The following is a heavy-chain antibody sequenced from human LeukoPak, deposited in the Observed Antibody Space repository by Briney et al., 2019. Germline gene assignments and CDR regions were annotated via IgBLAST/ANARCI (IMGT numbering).Heavy chain of an antibody. V-gene: IGHV3-21*01. J-gene: IGHJ3*02. CDR1: GFTFSSYN. CDR2: ISGSSNYI. Sequence: GGSLRLSCATSGFTFSSYNMNWVRQAPGKGLEWVSSISGSSNYIYYADSVKGRFTISRDNAKNSLYLQMNSLRAEDMAVYYCARRAHAFDIWGQGTTVTVSS. CDR3: ARRAHAFDI.